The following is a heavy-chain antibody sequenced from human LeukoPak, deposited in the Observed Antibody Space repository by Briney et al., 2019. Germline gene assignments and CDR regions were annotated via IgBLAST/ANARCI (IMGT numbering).Heavy chain of an antibody. J-gene: IGHJ4*02. CDR1: GFTFSSYA. CDR2: ISYDGSNK. Sequence: GGSLRLSCAASGFTFSSYAMHWVRQAPGKGLEWVAVISYDGSNKYYADSVKGRFPISRDNSKNTLYLQMNSLRAEDTAVYYCARDQGSYYFDYWGQGTLVTVSS. CDR3: ARDQGSYYFDY. V-gene: IGHV3-30-3*01.